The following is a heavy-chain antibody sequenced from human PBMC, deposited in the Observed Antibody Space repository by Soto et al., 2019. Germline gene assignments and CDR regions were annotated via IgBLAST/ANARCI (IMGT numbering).Heavy chain of an antibody. D-gene: IGHD6-13*01. CDR2: ISAYNGNT. Sequence: GGSVKVYCKAYGYPFTSYGISWVRQAPGQGLEWMGWISAYNGNTNYAQKLQGRVTMTTDTSTSTAYMELRSLRSDDTAVYYCARDKIPRIAAAGITGYWGQGTLVTVSS. CDR1: GYPFTSYG. CDR3: ARDKIPRIAAAGITGY. J-gene: IGHJ4*02. V-gene: IGHV1-18*01.